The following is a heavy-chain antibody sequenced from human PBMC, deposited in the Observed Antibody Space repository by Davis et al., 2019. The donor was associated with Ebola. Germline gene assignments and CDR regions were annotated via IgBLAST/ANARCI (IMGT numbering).Heavy chain of an antibody. Sequence: PGGSLRLSCAASGFTFSSYAMHWVRQAPGKGLEWVAVISYDGSNKYYADSVKGRFTISRDNSKNTLYLQMNSLRAEDTAVYYCARSPQWLVSFEVLDYWGQGTLVTVSS. CDR1: GFTFSSYA. J-gene: IGHJ4*02. CDR3: ARSPQWLVSFEVLDY. V-gene: IGHV3-30-3*01. CDR2: ISYDGSNK. D-gene: IGHD6-19*01.